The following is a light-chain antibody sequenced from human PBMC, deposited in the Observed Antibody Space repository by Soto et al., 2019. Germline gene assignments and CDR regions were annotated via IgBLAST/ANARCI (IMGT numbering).Light chain of an antibody. CDR2: GVN. CDR1: SSDVGGYNY. CDR3: SSFAGSGNHVV. Sequence: QLVLTQPPSASGSPGQSVTISCTGTSSDVGGYNYVSWYQQHPGKAPKLIIYGVNKRPSGVPDRFSGSKSGNTASLTVSGLQAEDEADYSCSSFAGSGNHVVFGGGTKLTVL. J-gene: IGLJ2*01. V-gene: IGLV2-8*01.